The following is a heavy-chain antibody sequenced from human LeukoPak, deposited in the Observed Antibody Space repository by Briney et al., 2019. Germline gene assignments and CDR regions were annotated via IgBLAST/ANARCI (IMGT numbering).Heavy chain of an antibody. CDR3: AGSSPYSSSWWVNWFDP. Sequence: PSETLSLTCTVSGYSISSGYYWGWIRHPPGKGLEWIGSIYQSGSTHYNPSLKSRVIVSVDTSKNQFSLKLSSVTAADTAVYYCAGSSPYSSSWWVNWFDPWGQGTLVTVSS. J-gene: IGHJ5*02. CDR1: GYSISSGYY. CDR2: IYQSGST. D-gene: IGHD6-13*01. V-gene: IGHV4-38-2*02.